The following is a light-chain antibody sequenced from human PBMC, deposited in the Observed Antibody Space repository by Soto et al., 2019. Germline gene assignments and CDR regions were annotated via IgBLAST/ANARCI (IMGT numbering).Light chain of an antibody. V-gene: IGLV2-14*01. CDR2: DVS. CDR3: SSSTSSSTHVV. J-gene: IGLJ2*01. CDR1: SSDVGGYNY. Sequence: QLVLTQPASVSGSPGQSITISCTGTSSDVGGYNYVSWYQQHPGKAPKLMIYDVSNRPSGVSNRFSGSKSGNTASLTISGLQAADEADYYCSSSTSSSTHVVFGGGTKVTVL.